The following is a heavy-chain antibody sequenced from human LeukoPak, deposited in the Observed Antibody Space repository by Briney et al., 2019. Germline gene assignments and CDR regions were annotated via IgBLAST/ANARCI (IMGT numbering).Heavy chain of an antibody. CDR2: IKSKTDGGTT. D-gene: IGHD3-10*01. CDR3: TTDLLMVRGVIITSLDY. Sequence: GGSRRLSCAASGFNFSNAWMSWVRQAPGKGLEWVGRIKSKTDGGTTDYAAPVKGSFTISRDDSKNTLYLQMNSLKTKDTAVYYCTTDLLMVRGVIITSLDYWGQGTLVTVSS. CDR1: GFNFSNAW. J-gene: IGHJ4*02. V-gene: IGHV3-15*01.